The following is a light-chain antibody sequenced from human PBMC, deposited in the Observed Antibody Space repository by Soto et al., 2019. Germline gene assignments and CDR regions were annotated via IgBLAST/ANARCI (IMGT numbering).Light chain of an antibody. CDR2: GPS. CDR3: QQYDSSPRT. V-gene: IGKV3-20*01. CDR1: QSVSSSY. Sequence: EIVLTQSPGTLSLSPVERATLSFMASQSVSSSYLAWYQQKPGQAPRLLIYGPSSRATGIPDRFSGSGSGTDFTLTINRLEPEDFAVYYCQQYDSSPRTFGQGTKVDIK. J-gene: IGKJ1*01.